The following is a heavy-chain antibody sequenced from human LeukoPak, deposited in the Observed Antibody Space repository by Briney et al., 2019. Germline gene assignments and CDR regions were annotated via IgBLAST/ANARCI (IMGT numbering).Heavy chain of an antibody. V-gene: IGHV1-8*03. D-gene: IGHD1-26*01. CDR2: MNPNSGNT. J-gene: IGHJ6*03. CDR3: ARGNSGSYYYYYYMDV. CDR1: GYTFTNYW. Sequence: GESLKISCKGSGYTFTNYWIGWVRQATGQGLEWMGWMNPNSGNTGYAQKFQGRVTITRNTSISTAYMELSSLRSEDTAVYYCARGNSGSYYYYYYMDVWGKGTTVTVSS.